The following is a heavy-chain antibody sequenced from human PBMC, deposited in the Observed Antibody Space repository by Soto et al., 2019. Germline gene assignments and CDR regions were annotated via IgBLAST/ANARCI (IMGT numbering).Heavy chain of an antibody. J-gene: IGHJ3*02. Sequence: EVQLLESGGGLVQPGGSLRLSCAASGFTFSRYAMSWVRQAPGKGLERVSTISGSGADSYGADSVKGRFIISRDNSKNTLSLQMNSLRAEDTAVYYCAKSTGVLATTGAALDIWGQGTVVTVSS. CDR2: ISGSGADS. D-gene: IGHD5-12*01. CDR3: AKSTGVLATTGAALDI. V-gene: IGHV3-23*01. CDR1: GFTFSRYA.